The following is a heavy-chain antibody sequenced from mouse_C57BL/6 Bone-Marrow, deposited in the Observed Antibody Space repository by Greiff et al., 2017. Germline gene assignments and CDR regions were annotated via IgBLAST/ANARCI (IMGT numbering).Heavy chain of an antibody. CDR2: IDPSDSYT. J-gene: IGHJ2*01. CDR1: GYTFTSHW. Sequence: QVQLQQPGAELVMPGASVKLSCKASGYTFTSHWMHWVKQRPGQGLEWIGEIDPSDSYTNYNQKFKDKATLTVDKSSSTAYMQLSSLTSEDSAVYYCARALKLRLRLDYWGQGTTLTVSS. D-gene: IGHD3-2*02. CDR3: ARALKLRLRLDY. V-gene: IGHV1-69*01.